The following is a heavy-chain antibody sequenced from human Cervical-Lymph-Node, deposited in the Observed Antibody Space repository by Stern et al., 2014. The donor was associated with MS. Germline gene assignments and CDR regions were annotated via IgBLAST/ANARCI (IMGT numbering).Heavy chain of an antibody. CDR2: INYNGGST. V-gene: IGHV3-20*01. D-gene: IGHD2-8*02. Sequence: VQLVQSGGGVVRPGGSLRLSCAASGFIFDDYGMSWGRQVPGKGPEWVSAINYNGGSTDYAASVKGRFTSSRDNAKKSLYLRMNSLRVEDTAVYHCARAFCTGGVCYSCPFYGMDVWGQGTTVTVSS. J-gene: IGHJ6*02. CDR3: ARAFCTGGVCYSCPFYGMDV. CDR1: GFIFDDYG.